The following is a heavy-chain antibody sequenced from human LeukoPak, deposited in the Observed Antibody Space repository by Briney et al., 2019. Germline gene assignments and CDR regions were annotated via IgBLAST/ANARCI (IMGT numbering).Heavy chain of an antibody. CDR2: IKQDGSEK. V-gene: IGHV3-7*01. Sequence: GGSLRLSCAASGFTFSSYWMSWVRQAPGKGLEWVANIKQDGSEKYYVDSVKGRFTISRDNAKNSLYLQMNSLRAEDTAVYYCAKRGAEVGASVAPGDYWGQGTLLTVSS. CDR3: AKRGAEVGASVAPGDY. D-gene: IGHD1-26*01. J-gene: IGHJ4*02. CDR1: GFTFSSYW.